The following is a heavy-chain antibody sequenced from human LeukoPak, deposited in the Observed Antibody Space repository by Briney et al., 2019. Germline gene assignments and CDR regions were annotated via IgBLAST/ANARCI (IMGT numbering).Heavy chain of an antibody. Sequence: PGGSLRLSCAASGFTFSSYSMNWVRQAPGKGLEWVSSISSSSSYIYYADSVKGRFTISRDNAKNSLYLQMNSLRAEDTAVYYCARLVYYDSSGYYYIDYWGQGTLVTVSS. CDR2: ISSSSSYI. CDR3: ARLVYYDSSGYYYIDY. D-gene: IGHD3-22*01. V-gene: IGHV3-21*01. J-gene: IGHJ4*02. CDR1: GFTFSSYS.